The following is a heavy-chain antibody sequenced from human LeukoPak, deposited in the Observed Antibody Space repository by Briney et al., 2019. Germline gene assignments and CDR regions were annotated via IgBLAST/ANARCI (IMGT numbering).Heavy chain of an antibody. Sequence: SETLSLTCTVSGGSISSGGYYWSWIRQPPGKGLEWIGYISYSGSTYYNPSLKSRVTISVDTSKNQFSLKLSSVTAADTAVFYCARDLDYFDYWGQGTLVTVSS. CDR2: ISYSGST. D-gene: IGHD3-16*01. V-gene: IGHV4-61*08. CDR3: ARDLDYFDY. J-gene: IGHJ4*02. CDR1: GGSISSGGYY.